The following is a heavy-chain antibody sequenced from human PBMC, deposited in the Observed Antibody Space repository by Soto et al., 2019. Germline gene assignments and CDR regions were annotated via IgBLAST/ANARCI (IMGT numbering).Heavy chain of an antibody. V-gene: IGHV1-69*01. J-gene: IGHJ1*01. CDR1: GGTFSSYA. Sequence: QVQLVQSGAEVKKPGSSVKVSCKASGGTFSSYAISWVRQAPGQGLEWMGGIIPIFGTANYAQKFQGRVTITADESTRTAYMGLSSLRPEDTAVYYCAQSGTGEYFQHWGQGTWSPSPQ. CDR2: IIPIFGTA. D-gene: IGHD1-26*01. CDR3: AQSGTGEYFQH.